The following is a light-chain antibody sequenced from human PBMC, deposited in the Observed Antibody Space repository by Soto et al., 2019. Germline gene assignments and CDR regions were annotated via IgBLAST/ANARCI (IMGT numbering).Light chain of an antibody. CDR1: QSVNSY. Sequence: EIVLTQSPATLSLSPGERATLSCRASQSVNSYIAWYQQKPGQAPSPLIYKASNRATGIPARFSGSGSGTDFTLTISSLEPEDCAVYYCQQRSNWPLFTFGPGTKVDIK. CDR3: QQRSNWPLFT. J-gene: IGKJ3*01. V-gene: IGKV3-11*01. CDR2: KAS.